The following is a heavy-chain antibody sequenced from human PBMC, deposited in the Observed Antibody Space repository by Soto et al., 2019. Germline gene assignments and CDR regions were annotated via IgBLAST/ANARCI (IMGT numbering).Heavy chain of an antibody. V-gene: IGHV4-59*01. CDR3: ARSHNWNKLFDK. CDR2: SYYSVTT. D-gene: IGHD1-1*01. Sequence: QLQLQESGPGLVKPSETLSLTCTVSGCFIDFYYWSWIRQAPGKGLEWIGCSYYSVTTTYNPSFMCRVSMSIYTSKSQFSLSLRSVTAEDTAVYYCARSHNWNKLFDKWGQGTLGNVAS. J-gene: IGHJ4*02. CDR1: GCFIDFYY.